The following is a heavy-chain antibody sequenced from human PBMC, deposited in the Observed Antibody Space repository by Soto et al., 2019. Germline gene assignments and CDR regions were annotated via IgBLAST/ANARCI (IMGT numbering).Heavy chain of an antibody. CDR2: ISSNGGST. CDR3: AMSSGSTYYYDSSGYRV. J-gene: IGHJ3*01. D-gene: IGHD3-22*01. CDR1: GFTFSSYA. Sequence: GGSLRLSCSASGFTFSSYAMHWVRQAPGKGLEYVSAISSNGGSTYYADSVKGRFTISRDNSKNTLYLQMSSLRAEDTAVYYCAMSSGSTYYYDSSGYRVWGQGTMVTVSS. V-gene: IGHV3-64D*06.